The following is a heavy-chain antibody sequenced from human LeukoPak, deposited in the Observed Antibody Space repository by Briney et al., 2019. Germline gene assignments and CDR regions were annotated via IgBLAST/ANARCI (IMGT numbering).Heavy chain of an antibody. V-gene: IGHV3-74*01. CDR2: INSDGSST. D-gene: IGHD3-10*01. CDR3: AKGFGAFDI. J-gene: IGHJ3*02. Sequence: GGSLRLSRAASGFTFSNYWMHWVRQAPGKGLVWVSRINSDGSSTSYADSVKGRFTISRDNAKNTLYLQMNSLRAEDTAVYYCAKGFGAFDIWGQGTMVTVSS. CDR1: GFTFSNYW.